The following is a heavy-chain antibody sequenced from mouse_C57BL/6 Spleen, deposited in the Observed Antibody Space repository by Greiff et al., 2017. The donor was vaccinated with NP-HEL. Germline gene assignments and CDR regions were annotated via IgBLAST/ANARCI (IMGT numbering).Heavy chain of an antibody. CDR1: GYTFTDYY. V-gene: IGHV1-26*01. J-gene: IGHJ3*01. Sequence: VQLQQSGPELVKPGASVKISCKASGYTFTDYYMNWVKQSPGKSLEWIGDINPNNGGTSYNQKFKGKATLTVDKSSSTAYMELRSLTSEDSAVYYCARDYGSFAYWGQGTLVTVSA. CDR2: INPNNGGT. CDR3: ARDYGSFAY. D-gene: IGHD1-1*01.